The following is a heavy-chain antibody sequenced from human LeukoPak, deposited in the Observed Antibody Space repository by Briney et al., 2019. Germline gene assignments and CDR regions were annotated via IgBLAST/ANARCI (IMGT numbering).Heavy chain of an antibody. CDR1: GGSISSGGYS. CDR2: IYYSGGT. Sequence: SETLSLTCAVSGGSISSGGYSWSWIRQPPGKGLEWIGYIYYSGGTYYNPSLKSRVTISVDTSKNQFSLQLNSVTPEDTAVYYCARSIAAAKGNNWFDPWGQGTLVTVSS. V-gene: IGHV4-30-4*07. CDR3: ARSIAAAKGNNWFDP. D-gene: IGHD6-13*01. J-gene: IGHJ5*02.